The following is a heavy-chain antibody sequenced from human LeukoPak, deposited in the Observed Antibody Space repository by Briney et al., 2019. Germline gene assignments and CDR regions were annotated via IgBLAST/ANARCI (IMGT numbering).Heavy chain of an antibody. D-gene: IGHD4-17*01. Sequence: ASVKVSCKASGYTFTGYYMHWVRQAPRQGLEWMGWINPNSGGTNYAQKFRGWVTMTRDTSISTPYMELSRLRSADTAVYYCARAKTTVTPRILDYWGQGTLVTVSS. CDR1: GYTFTGYY. CDR3: ARAKTTVTPRILDY. J-gene: IGHJ4*02. V-gene: IGHV1-2*04. CDR2: INPNSGGT.